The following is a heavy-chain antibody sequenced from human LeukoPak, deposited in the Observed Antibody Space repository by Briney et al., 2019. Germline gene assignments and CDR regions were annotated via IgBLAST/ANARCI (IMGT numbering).Heavy chain of an antibody. CDR3: ARTSQSYELLSGSDLGY. J-gene: IGHJ4*02. V-gene: IGHV1-18*04. CDR1: GYTFTGYY. Sequence: ASVKVSCKASGYTFTGYYMHWVRQAPGQGLEWMGWISAYSGNTNYGQILQDRVTMTTDTSTSTAYMELKSLRSDDTAVYYCARTSQSYELLSGSDLGYWGQGTLVTVSS. CDR2: ISAYSGNT. D-gene: IGHD3/OR15-3a*01.